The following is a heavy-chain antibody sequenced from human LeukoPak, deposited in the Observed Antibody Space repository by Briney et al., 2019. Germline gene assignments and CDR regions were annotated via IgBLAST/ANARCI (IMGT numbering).Heavy chain of an antibody. CDR1: GFTVSSNY. Sequence: GGSLRLSCAASGFTVSSNYMSWVRQAPGKGLEWVSIIYSGGSTFYADSVKGRFTISRDNSKNTLYLQMNSLRAEDTAVYYCAKDRSPYCSGGSCYVNWFDPWGQGTLVTVSS. CDR2: IYSGGST. V-gene: IGHV3-53*01. CDR3: AKDRSPYCSGGSCYVNWFDP. J-gene: IGHJ5*02. D-gene: IGHD2-15*01.